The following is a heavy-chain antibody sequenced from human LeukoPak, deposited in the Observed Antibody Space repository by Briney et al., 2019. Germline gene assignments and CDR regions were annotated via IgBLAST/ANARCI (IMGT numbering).Heavy chain of an antibody. V-gene: IGHV3-9*01. D-gene: IGHD3-10*02. CDR3: AELGITMIGGV. J-gene: IGHJ6*04. CDR1: GFTFDDYA. CDR2: ISWNSGSI. Sequence: GGSLRLSCAASGFTFDDYAMHWVRQAPGKGLEWVSGISWNSGSIVYADSVKGRFTISRDNAKNSLYLQMNSLRAEDTAVYYCAELGITMIGGVWGKGTTVTISS.